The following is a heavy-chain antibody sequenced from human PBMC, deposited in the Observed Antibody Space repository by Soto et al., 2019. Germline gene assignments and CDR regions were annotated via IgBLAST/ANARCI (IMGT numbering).Heavy chain of an antibody. CDR2: ISSSSSYI. CDR3: ARDIGRYYYDSSGPAY. Sequence: PGGSLRLSCAASGFTFSSYSMNWVRQAPGKGLEWVSSISSSSSYIYYADPVKGRFTISRDNAKNSLYLQMNSLRAEDTAVYYCARDIGRYYYDSSGPAYWGHGTLVTVSS. D-gene: IGHD3-22*01. CDR1: GFTFSSYS. J-gene: IGHJ4*01. V-gene: IGHV3-21*01.